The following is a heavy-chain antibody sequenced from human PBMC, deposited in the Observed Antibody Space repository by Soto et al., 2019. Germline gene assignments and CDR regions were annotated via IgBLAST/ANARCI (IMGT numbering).Heavy chain of an antibody. D-gene: IGHD2-2*01. CDR2: IIPIFGTA. Sequence: ASVKVSCTASGGTFSIYAISWLRQAPGQGLEWMGGIIPIFGTANYAQKFQGRVTITADESTSTAYMELSSLRSEDTAVYYCAREAISNECSSTSCPSWFDPWGQGILVTVAS. V-gene: IGHV1-69*13. J-gene: IGHJ5*02. CDR3: AREAISNECSSTSCPSWFDP. CDR1: GGTFSIYA.